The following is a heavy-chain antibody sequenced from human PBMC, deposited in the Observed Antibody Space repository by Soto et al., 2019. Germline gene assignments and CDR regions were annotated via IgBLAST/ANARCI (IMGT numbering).Heavy chain of an antibody. CDR2: INPSGGST. V-gene: IGHV1-46*01. Sequence: ASVKVSCKAPGYTFTSYYMHWVRQAPGQGLEWMGIINPSGGSTSYAQKFQGRVTMTRDTSTSTVYMELSSLRSEDTAVYYCARPGIFGVVPKGSPYYYYGMDVWGQGTTVTVSS. CDR1: GYTFTSYY. CDR3: ARPGIFGVVPKGSPYYYYGMDV. D-gene: IGHD3-3*01. J-gene: IGHJ6*02.